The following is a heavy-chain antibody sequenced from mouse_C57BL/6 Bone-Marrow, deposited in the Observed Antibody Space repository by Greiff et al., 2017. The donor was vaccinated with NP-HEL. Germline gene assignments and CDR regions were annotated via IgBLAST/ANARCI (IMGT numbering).Heavy chain of an antibody. CDR3: ARWNYYGSSYPWYFDV. J-gene: IGHJ1*03. Sequence: VQLQQPGAELVMPGASVKLSCKASGYTFTSYWMHWVKQRPGQGLEWIGEIDPSDSYTNYNQKFKGKSTLTVDKSSSTAYMQLSSLTSEDSAVYYCARWNYYGSSYPWYFDVWGTGTTVTVSS. CDR2: IDPSDSYT. D-gene: IGHD1-1*01. CDR1: GYTFTSYW. V-gene: IGHV1-69*01.